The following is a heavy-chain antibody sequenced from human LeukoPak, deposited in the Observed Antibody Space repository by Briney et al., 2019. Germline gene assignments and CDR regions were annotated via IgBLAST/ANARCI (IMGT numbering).Heavy chain of an antibody. CDR2: IKQDGGEK. V-gene: IGHV3-7*04. D-gene: IGHD1-26*01. CDR1: GFTLSKYW. Sequence: GGSLRLSCAASGFTLSKYWMSWVRQAPGKGLEWVANIKQDGGEKYYVDSVEGRFTISRDNAKNSLDLQMNSLRAEDTAVYYCVRQLDGTLDYWGQGTLVTVSS. J-gene: IGHJ4*02. CDR3: VRQLDGTLDY.